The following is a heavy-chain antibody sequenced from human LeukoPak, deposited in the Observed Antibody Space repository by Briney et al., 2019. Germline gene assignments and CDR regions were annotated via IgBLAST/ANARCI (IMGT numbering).Heavy chain of an antibody. Sequence: GGSLRLSCAAPGFTFEDYGMSGVRQAPGKGLEGGSGINWNGGSTVYADSVKGRFTISRDNAKNSLYLQMNSLRAEDTALYYCARVKMSATVTGDAFDIWGQGTMVTVSS. D-gene: IGHD4-17*01. V-gene: IGHV3-20*04. CDR1: GFTFEDYG. J-gene: IGHJ3*02. CDR3: ARVKMSATVTGDAFDI. CDR2: INWNGGST.